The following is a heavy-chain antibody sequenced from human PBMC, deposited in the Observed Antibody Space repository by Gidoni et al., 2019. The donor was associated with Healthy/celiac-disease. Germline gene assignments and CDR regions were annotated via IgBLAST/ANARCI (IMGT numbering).Heavy chain of an antibody. CDR3: ARLLFDDAFDI. J-gene: IGHJ3*02. CDR2: INPSGGST. CDR1: GYTFTSYY. Sequence: QVQLVQSGAEVKKPGASVKVSCTASGYTFTSYYMHWVRQAPGQGLEWMGIINPSGGSTSYAQKFQGRVTMTRDTSTSTVYMELSSLGSEDTAVYYCARLLFDDAFDIWGQGTMVTVSS. D-gene: IGHD3-10*01. V-gene: IGHV1-46*01.